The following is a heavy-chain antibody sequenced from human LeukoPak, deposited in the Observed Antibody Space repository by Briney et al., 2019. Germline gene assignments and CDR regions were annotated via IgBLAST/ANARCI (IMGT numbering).Heavy chain of an antibody. D-gene: IGHD3-22*01. CDR2: IYYSGST. CDR1: GGSISSSSYY. J-gene: IGHJ3*02. Sequence: SETLSLTCTVPGGSISSSSYYWGWIRQPPGKGLEWIGSIYYSGSTYYNPSLKSRVTISVDTSKNQFSLKLSSVTAADTAVYYCARQGDYDSSGYQTDDAFDIWGQGTMVTVSS. V-gene: IGHV4-39*01. CDR3: ARQGDYDSSGYQTDDAFDI.